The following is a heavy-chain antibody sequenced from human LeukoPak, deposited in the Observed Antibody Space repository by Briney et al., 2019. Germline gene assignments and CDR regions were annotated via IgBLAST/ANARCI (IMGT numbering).Heavy chain of an antibody. Sequence: PGGSLRLSCAASGFTFSSYSMNWVRQAPGKGLEWVSSIGSSSSYIYYADSVKGRFTISRDNAKNSLYLQMNSLRAEDTAVYYCARDALWFGSPGWFDPWGQGTLVTVSS. CDR3: ARDALWFGSPGWFDP. D-gene: IGHD3-10*01. V-gene: IGHV3-21*01. CDR1: GFTFSSYS. CDR2: IGSSSSYI. J-gene: IGHJ5*02.